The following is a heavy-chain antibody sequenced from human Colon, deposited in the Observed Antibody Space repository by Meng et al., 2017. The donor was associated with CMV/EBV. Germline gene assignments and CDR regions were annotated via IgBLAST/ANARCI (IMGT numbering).Heavy chain of an antibody. Sequence: GESLKISCAASGFTFSNFAIHWVRQAPGRGLQWLAVISYDGSNTNYADSVKGRFTISRDNSKSTLYLQMNSLRTEDTAVYYCARDRGSWLTSIDSWGQGTPVTVSS. V-gene: IGHV3-30*04. CDR2: ISYDGSNT. J-gene: IGHJ4*02. D-gene: IGHD6-13*01. CDR1: GFTFSNFA. CDR3: ARDRGSWLTSIDS.